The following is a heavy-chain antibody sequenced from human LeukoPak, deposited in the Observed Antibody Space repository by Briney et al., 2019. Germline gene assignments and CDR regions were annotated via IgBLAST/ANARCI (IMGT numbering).Heavy chain of an antibody. D-gene: IGHD1-26*01. V-gene: IGHV3-23*01. J-gene: IGHJ4*02. Sequence: SGGSLRLSCAASGFTFSSFGMSWVRQAPGKGLEWVSGLSYTGDSTYYADSVKGRFTISRDISKNTLYLQMNSLRAEDTAIYYCAKDRVGATLYFDCWGQGTLVTVSS. CDR1: GFTFSSFG. CDR2: LSYTGDST. CDR3: AKDRVGATLYFDC.